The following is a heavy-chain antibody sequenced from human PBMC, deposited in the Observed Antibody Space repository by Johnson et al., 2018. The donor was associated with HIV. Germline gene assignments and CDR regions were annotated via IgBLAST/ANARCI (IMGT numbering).Heavy chain of an antibody. J-gene: IGHJ3*02. D-gene: IGHD3/OR15-3a*01. CDR1: GFTFSSYA. CDR2: ISYDGSNK. V-gene: IGHV3-30*14. CDR3: ARQGLTVDALDI. Sequence: QMQLVESGGGVVQPGRSLRLSCAASGFTFSSYAMHWVRQAPGKGLEWVAVISYDGSNKYYADSVKGRFTISRENAKSSLYLQMHILTVGDTAVYYCARQGLTVDALDIWGQGTMVIVSS.